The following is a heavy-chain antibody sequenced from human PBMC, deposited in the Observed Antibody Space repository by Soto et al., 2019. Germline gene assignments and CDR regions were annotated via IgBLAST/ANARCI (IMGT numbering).Heavy chain of an antibody. Sequence: SETLSLTCTVSGGSISSGGYYWSWIRQHPGKGLEWIGYIYYSGSTYYNPSLKSRVTISVDTSKNQFSLKLSSVTAADTAVYYCARDIGGWFDPWGQGTLVTVSS. CDR3: ARDIGGWFDP. V-gene: IGHV4-31*03. CDR2: IYYSGST. J-gene: IGHJ5*02. CDR1: GGSISSGGYY.